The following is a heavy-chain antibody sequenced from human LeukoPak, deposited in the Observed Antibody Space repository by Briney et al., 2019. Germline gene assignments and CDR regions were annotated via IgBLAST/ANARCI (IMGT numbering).Heavy chain of an antibody. CDR2: ISSSGSTI. Sequence: PGGSLRLSCAASGFTFSDYYMSWIRQAPGKGLEWVSYISSSGSTIYYADSVKGRFTISRDNAKNSLYLQMNSLRAEDTAVYYCASIMATKPDAFDIWGQGTMVTVSS. D-gene: IGHD5-24*01. CDR3: ASIMATKPDAFDI. J-gene: IGHJ3*02. V-gene: IGHV3-11*01. CDR1: GFTFSDYY.